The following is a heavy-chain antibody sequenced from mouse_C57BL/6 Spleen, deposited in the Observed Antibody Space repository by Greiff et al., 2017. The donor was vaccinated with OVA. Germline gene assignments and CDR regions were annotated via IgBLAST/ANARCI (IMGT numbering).Heavy chain of an antibody. CDR2: IYPRDGST. V-gene: IGHV1-85*01. CDR1: GYTFTGYD. D-gene: IGHD2-1*01. J-gene: IGHJ1*03. Sequence: VQLQQSGPALVKPGASVKISCKASGYTFTGYDINWVKQRHGQGLEWIGWIYPRDGSTKYNEKFKGKATLTVDKSSSTAYMELHSLTSEDSAVYFGARKGASTYGGFDVWGTGTMVTVSS. CDR3: ARKGASTYGGFDV.